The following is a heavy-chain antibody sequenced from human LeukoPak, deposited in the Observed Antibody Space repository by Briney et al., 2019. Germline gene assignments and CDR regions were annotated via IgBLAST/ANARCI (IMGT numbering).Heavy chain of an antibody. J-gene: IGHJ4*02. V-gene: IGHV1-2*02. D-gene: IGHD2-15*01. Sequence: ASVKVSCKASGYTFSGSYMHWVRQAPGQGPEWMGWINPNSATNYAQKFQGRVTMTTDTSTTTAYLELKSLISDDTAVYYCARMGLVVTHPLDFWGQGTLVTVSS. CDR1: GYTFSGSY. CDR3: ARMGLVVTHPLDF. CDR2: INPNSAT.